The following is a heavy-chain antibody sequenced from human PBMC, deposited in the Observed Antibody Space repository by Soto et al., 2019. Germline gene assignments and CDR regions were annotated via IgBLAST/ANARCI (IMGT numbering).Heavy chain of an antibody. J-gene: IGHJ4*02. CDR3: ARVKGIYGSGSYYKGYFDY. D-gene: IGHD3-10*01. CDR2: INHSGST. Sequence: PSETLSLTCAVYGGSFSGYYWSWIRQPPGKGLEWIGEINHSGSTNYNPSLKSRVTISVDTSKNQFSLKLSSVTAADTAVYYCARVKGIYGSGSYYKGYFDYWGQGTLVTAPQ. CDR1: GGSFSGYY. V-gene: IGHV4-34*01.